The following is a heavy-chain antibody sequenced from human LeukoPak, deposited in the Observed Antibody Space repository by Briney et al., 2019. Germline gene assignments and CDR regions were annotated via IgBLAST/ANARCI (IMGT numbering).Heavy chain of an antibody. V-gene: IGHV4-61*02. CDR3: ARGGECVGGSCEMSY. CDR2: IYTSGST. J-gene: IGHJ4*02. D-gene: IGHD2-15*01. CDR1: GGSISSGSYY. Sequence: PSQTLSLACTVSGGSISSGSYYWSWIRQPAGKGLEWIGRIYTSGSTNYNPSLKSRVTISVDTSKNQFSLKLSSVTAADTAVYYCARGGECVGGSCEMSYWGQGTLVTVSS.